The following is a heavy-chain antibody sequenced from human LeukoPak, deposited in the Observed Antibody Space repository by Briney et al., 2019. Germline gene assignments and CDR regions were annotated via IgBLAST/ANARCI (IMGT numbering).Heavy chain of an antibody. V-gene: IGHV4-4*02. J-gene: IGHJ5*02. CDR3: ARGENYGSGSYYNPTSGFDP. CDR1: GGSISSSNW. CDR2: IYHSGST. D-gene: IGHD3-10*01. Sequence: SETLSLTCAVSGGSISSSNWWSWVRQPPGKGLEWIGEIYHSGSTNYNPSLKSRVTISVDKSKNQFSLKLSSVTAADTAVYYCARGENYGSGSYYNPTSGFDPWGQGTLVTVSS.